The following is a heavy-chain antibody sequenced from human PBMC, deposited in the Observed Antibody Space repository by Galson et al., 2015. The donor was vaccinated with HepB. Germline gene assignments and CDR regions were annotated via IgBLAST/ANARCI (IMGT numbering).Heavy chain of an antibody. CDR1: GFTFSSYA. CDR3: ASQAARHDYYYGMDV. CDR2: ISYDGSNK. V-gene: IGHV3-30-3*01. Sequence: SLRLSCAASGFTFSSYAMHWAREAPGKGLEWVVVISYDGSNKYYADSVKGRFTISRDNSKNTLYLQMNSPRAEDTALYYCASQAARHDYYYGMDVWGQGTTVTVSS. D-gene: IGHD6-6*01. J-gene: IGHJ6*02.